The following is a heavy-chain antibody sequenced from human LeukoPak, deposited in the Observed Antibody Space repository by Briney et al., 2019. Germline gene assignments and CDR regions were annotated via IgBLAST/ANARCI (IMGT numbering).Heavy chain of an antibody. D-gene: IGHD3-22*01. CDR2: IYSGGST. CDR3: ARGDDSGYYDYFDY. J-gene: IGHJ4*02. CDR1: GFTVSSNY. V-gene: IGHV3-53*01. Sequence: PGGSLRLSCAASGFTVSSNYMSWVRQAPGKGLEWVSVIYSGGSTYYADSVKGRFTISRDNSKNTLYLQMNSLRAEDTAMYYCARGDDSGYYDYFDYGGQGALVTASS.